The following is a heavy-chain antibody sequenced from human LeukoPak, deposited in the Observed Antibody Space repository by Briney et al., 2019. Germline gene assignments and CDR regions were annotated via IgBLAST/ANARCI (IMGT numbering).Heavy chain of an antibody. CDR1: GGSISSGSYY. CDR2: ICYSGST. D-gene: IGHD3-10*01. CDR3: ARVRPGPGSGSSFDY. J-gene: IGHJ4*02. V-gene: IGHV4-61*01. Sequence: SETLSLTCTVSGGSISSGSYYWSWIRQPPGKGLEWIGYICYSGSTNYNPSLKSRVTISVDTSKNQFSLKLSSVTAADTAVYYCARVRPGPGSGSSFDYWGQGALVTVSS.